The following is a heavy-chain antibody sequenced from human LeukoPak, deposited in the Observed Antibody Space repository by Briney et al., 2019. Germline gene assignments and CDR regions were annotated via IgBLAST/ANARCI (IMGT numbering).Heavy chain of an antibody. CDR1: GGSFSGYY. CDR3: ARPRGHYYESSGVPGAFDI. D-gene: IGHD3-22*01. Sequence: SETLSLTCAVYGGSFSGYYWSWIRQPPGKGLEWIGEINHSGSTNYNPSLKSRVTISVDTSKNQFSLKLSSLTATDTAVYYCARPRGHYYESSGVPGAFDIWGQGTMVTVSS. V-gene: IGHV4-34*01. CDR2: INHSGST. J-gene: IGHJ3*02.